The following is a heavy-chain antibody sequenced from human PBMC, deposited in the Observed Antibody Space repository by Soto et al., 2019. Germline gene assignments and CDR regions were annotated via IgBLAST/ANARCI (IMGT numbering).Heavy chain of an antibody. J-gene: IGHJ4*02. V-gene: IGHV1-3*01. D-gene: IGHD3-16*02. CDR1: GYTFTSYA. CDR2: INAGNGNT. CDR3: AGGRLGELSLFFDY. Sequence: QVRLVQSGAEVKKPGASVKVSCKASGYTFTSYAMHWVRQAPGQRLEWMGWINAGNGNTKYSQKFQGRVTITRDTSASTAYMELSSLRSEDTAVYYCAGGRLGELSLFFDYWGQGNLVTVSS.